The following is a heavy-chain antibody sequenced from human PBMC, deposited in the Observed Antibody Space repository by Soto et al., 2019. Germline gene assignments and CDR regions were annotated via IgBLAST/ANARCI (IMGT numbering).Heavy chain of an antibody. V-gene: IGHV3-7*03. D-gene: IGHD5-12*01. CDR2: INPDGTLK. Sequence: EVQLVESGGGLVQPGGSLRLSCAASGFALSGYWMTWVRQAPGKGLEWVASINPDGTLKYYVDSVKGRFTISRDNADNSLFLQMISLRVEDTAVYYCGRWESGDGYLGIWGQGTLVTVSS. J-gene: IGHJ4*02. CDR3: GRWESGDGYLGI. CDR1: GFALSGYW.